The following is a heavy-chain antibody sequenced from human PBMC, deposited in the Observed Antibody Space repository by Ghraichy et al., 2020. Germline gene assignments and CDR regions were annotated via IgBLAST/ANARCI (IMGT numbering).Heavy chain of an antibody. CDR2: ISSNGGST. CDR1: GFTFSSYA. J-gene: IGHJ4*02. CDR3: AKETGTTGLNY. V-gene: IGHV3-64*04. D-gene: IGHD1-1*01. Sequence: GGSLRLSCAASGFTFSSYAMHWVRQAPGKGLEYVSAISSNGGSTYYANSVKGRFTISRDNSKNTLYLQMNSLRAEDTAVYYCAKETGTTGLNYWGQGTLVTVSS.